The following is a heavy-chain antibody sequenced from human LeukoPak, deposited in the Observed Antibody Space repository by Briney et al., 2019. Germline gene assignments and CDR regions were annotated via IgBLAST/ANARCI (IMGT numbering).Heavy chain of an antibody. CDR3: ARDNGIVGATYYYYYGMDV. D-gene: IGHD1-26*01. J-gene: IGHJ6*02. Sequence: SVKVSCKASGGTFSSYAISWVRQAPGQGLEWMGGIIPIFGTANYAQKFQGRVTITADESTSTAYMKLSSLRSEDTAVYYCARDNGIVGATYYYYYGMDVWGQGTTVTVSS. CDR2: IIPIFGTA. V-gene: IGHV1-69*13. CDR1: GGTFSSYA.